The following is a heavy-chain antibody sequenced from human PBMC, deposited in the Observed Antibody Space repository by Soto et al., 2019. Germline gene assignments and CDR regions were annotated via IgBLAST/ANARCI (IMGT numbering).Heavy chain of an antibody. CDR1: GFTFSSYA. CDR3: AKDAQQDYYGSGSYYINWFDP. V-gene: IGHV3-23*01. J-gene: IGHJ5*02. D-gene: IGHD3-10*01. Sequence: GGSLRLSCAASGFTFSSYAMSWVRQAPGKWLEWVSAISGSGGSTYYADSVKGRFTISRDNAKNTLYLQMNSLRAEDTAVYYCAKDAQQDYYGSGSYYINWFDPWGQGTLVTVSS. CDR2: ISGSGGST.